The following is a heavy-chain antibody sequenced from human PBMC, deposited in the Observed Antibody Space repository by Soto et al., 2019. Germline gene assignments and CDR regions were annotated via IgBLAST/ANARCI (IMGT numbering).Heavy chain of an antibody. D-gene: IGHD3-3*01. CDR3: ARWSYLDY. CDR2: ISGSDGKT. V-gene: IGHV3-23*04. J-gene: IGHJ4*02. CDR1: GFTFSTYS. Sequence: EGQLVESGGGLVQPGGSLRLSCAVSGFTFSTYSMTWVRQAPGKGLEWVSTISGSDGKTFYADSVKGRFSISRDTSQNTLYLQMNSLRADDTAIYYCARWSYLDYWGQGTRVTVSS.